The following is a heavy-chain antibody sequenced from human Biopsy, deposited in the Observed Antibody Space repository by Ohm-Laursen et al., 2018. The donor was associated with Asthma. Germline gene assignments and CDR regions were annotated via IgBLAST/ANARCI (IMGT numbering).Heavy chain of an antibody. J-gene: IGHJ4*02. D-gene: IGHD6-13*01. CDR2: VHSTGST. CDR1: PGSINDYY. Sequence: SETLSLTCTVSPGSINDYYWNWIRQFPGKGLEWIGYVHSTGSTRFNPSLKSRLNISVDTSVDQVSLKLTSVTAADTAVYYCARATSTWSQSGPHYFDHWGQGTLVTVSS. V-gene: IGHV4-59*01. CDR3: ARATSTWSQSGPHYFDH.